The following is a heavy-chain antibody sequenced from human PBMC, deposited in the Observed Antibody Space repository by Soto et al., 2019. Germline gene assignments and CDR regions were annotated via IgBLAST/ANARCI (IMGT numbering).Heavy chain of an antibody. Sequence: SLTCAVYGGSFSGYYWSWIRQPPGKGLEWIGEINHSGSTNYNPSLKSRVTISVDTSKNHFSLKLSSVTAADTAVYYCARLFIAVAGTRGGWFDPWGQEAVVTVSS. CDR3: ARLFIAVAGTRGGWFDP. CDR2: INHSGST. V-gene: IGHV4-34*01. D-gene: IGHD6-19*01. CDR1: GGSFSGYY. J-gene: IGHJ5*02.